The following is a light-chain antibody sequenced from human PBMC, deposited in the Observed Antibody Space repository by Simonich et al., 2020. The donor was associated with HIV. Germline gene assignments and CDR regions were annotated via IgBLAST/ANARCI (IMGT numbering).Light chain of an antibody. V-gene: IGKV4-1*01. Sequence: DIVMTQSPDSLAVSLGERATINCKSSQSVLYSSNNRNYLAWYQQKPGQPPKLLIDWASTRKSGVPDRFSGSGSGTDFTLTISSLQAEDVAVYYCQQYYSTPRTFGQGTKVEIK. J-gene: IGKJ1*01. CDR1: QSVLYSSNNRNY. CDR2: WAS. CDR3: QQYYSTPRT.